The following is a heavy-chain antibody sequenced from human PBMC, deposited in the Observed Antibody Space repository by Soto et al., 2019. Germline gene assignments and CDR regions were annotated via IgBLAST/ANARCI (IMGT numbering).Heavy chain of an antibody. CDR1: GYSFTSYW. V-gene: IGHV5-51*01. D-gene: IGHD5-12*01. CDR3: ARHRGSPGSYFGMDV. J-gene: IGHJ6*02. Sequence: PGESLKISCHGSGYSFTSYWINWVRQMPGKGLEWMGIIYPGDSDTRYRPSLQGQVTISADKSINTAYLQWRSLKASDTAVYYCARHRGSPGSYFGMDVWGQGTTVTVSS. CDR2: IYPGDSDT.